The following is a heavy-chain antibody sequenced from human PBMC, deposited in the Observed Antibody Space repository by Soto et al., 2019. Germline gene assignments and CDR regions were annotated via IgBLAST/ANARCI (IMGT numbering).Heavy chain of an antibody. V-gene: IGHV4-39*01. Sequence: LQLQESGPGLLRPSETLSLTCTVSGGAISLLPLYWGWIRQPPGMGLEWIGSLSKSGTTYYNPSVKRRVTISVDTSKNQFSLNLTSVTAADTATYFCVGDTQRRNYYHWGQGALVTVSS. CDR2: LSKSGTT. CDR3: VGDTQRRNYYH. CDR1: GGAISLLPLY. J-gene: IGHJ4*02. D-gene: IGHD1-26*01.